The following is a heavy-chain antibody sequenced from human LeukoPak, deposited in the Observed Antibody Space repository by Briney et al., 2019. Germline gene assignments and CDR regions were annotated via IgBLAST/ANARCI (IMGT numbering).Heavy chain of an antibody. CDR3: AKGGRHGHSSYERGYFDF. Sequence: GGSLRLSCAASGFTFSNYDMHWVRQAPGKGLEWVAFIQYSGSKKYYVDSVEGRITISRDNSKNTLSAQMNSLRTEDTAVYYCAKGGRHGHSSYERGYFDFWGQGALVTVSS. V-gene: IGHV3-30*02. D-gene: IGHD2-15*01. CDR1: GFTFSNYD. J-gene: IGHJ4*02. CDR2: IQYSGSKK.